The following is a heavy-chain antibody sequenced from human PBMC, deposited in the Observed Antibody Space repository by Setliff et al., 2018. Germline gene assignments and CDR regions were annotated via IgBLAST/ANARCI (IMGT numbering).Heavy chain of an antibody. V-gene: IGHV4-34*01. D-gene: IGHD5-12*01. CDR1: GGSFSGSC. Sequence: SETLSLTCAVYGGSFSGSCWSWIRQSPGKGLEWIGEINHSGSTNYNPSLKTRVTISVDTSKNQFSLKLSSLTAADMAKYYCARGGHSGPDAFDSWGQGTRVTVSS. CDR3: ARGGHSGPDAFDS. J-gene: IGHJ3*01. CDR2: INHSGST.